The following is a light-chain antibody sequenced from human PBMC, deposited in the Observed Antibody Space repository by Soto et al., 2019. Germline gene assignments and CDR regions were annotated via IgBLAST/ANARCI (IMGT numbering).Light chain of an antibody. V-gene: IGKV3-11*01. Sequence: EIVLTQSPATLSLSPGERATLSCRASQSVSNYLAWYQQKPGQAPRLLIYDASNRATGIPARFSGSGSGTDVTLTIRSLEPEDFAVYYCQQRSNWPLLTFGGGPKVEIK. CDR2: DAS. CDR1: QSVSNY. CDR3: QQRSNWPLLT. J-gene: IGKJ4*01.